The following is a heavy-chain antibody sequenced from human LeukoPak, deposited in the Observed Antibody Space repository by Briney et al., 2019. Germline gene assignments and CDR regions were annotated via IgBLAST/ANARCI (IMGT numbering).Heavy chain of an antibody. D-gene: IGHD2-15*01. V-gene: IGHV3-64*01. CDR2: ISSNGGIT. J-gene: IGHJ4*02. CDR1: GFTFNSYA. CDR3: ARETPSVAAFDY. Sequence: GGSLRLSCAASGFTFNSYAMHWVRQAPGKGVEYVSAISSNGGITYYANSVKGRFTISRDNSKNTLYLQMGSLRAEDMAVYYCARETPSVAAFDYWGQGTLVTVSS.